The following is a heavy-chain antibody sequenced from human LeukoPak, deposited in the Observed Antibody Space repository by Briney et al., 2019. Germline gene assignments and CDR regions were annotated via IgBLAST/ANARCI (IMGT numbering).Heavy chain of an antibody. D-gene: IGHD1-26*01. CDR2: INPNSGGT. CDR3: ARGRLIVGAPHLREDI. Sequence: ASVKVSCKASGYTFTGYYMHWVRQAPGQGLEWMGWINPNSGGTNYAQKFQGWVTMTRDTSISTAYMELSSLRSDDTAVYYCARGRLIVGAPHLREDIWGQGTMVTVSS. V-gene: IGHV1-2*04. J-gene: IGHJ3*02. CDR1: GYTFTGYY.